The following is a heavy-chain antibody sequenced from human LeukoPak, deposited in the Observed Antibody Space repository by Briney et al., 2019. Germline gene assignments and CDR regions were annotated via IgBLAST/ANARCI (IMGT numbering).Heavy chain of an antibody. CDR3: ARESGARIRGVIITGYNCFDP. Sequence: SQTLSLTCAISGDSVSNNSAAWNWIRQSPSRGLEWLGRTYYRSKWYNDYAESVKSRITINPVTFKNQFSLQLNSVTPEDTAVYYCARESGARIRGVIITGYNCFDPWGQGTLVTVSS. CDR1: GDSVSNNSAA. D-gene: IGHD3-10*01. CDR2: TYYRSKWYN. J-gene: IGHJ5*02. V-gene: IGHV6-1*01.